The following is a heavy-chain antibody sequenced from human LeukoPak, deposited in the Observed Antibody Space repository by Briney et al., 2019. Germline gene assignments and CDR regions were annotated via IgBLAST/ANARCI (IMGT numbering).Heavy chain of an antibody. Sequence: SETLSLTCTVSGGSISSYYWSWIRQPPGKGLEWIGYIYYSGSTNYNPSLKSRVTISVVTSKNQFSLKLSSVTAADTAVYYCAREWSIRGVNSYGMDVWGKGTTVTVSS. J-gene: IGHJ6*04. D-gene: IGHD3-10*01. CDR3: AREWSIRGVNSYGMDV. V-gene: IGHV4-59*01. CDR1: GGSISSYY. CDR2: IYYSGST.